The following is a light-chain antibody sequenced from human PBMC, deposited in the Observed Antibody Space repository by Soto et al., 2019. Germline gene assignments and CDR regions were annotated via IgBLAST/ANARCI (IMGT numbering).Light chain of an antibody. Sequence: QSALTQPASVSGSPGQSITISCTGTSSDVGGYNYVSWYQQHPGKGPKLMIYEVSNRPSGVSNRFSGSKSGNTASLTISGIQAEDEADYYCSSYTRSSTRVFGGGTKLTVL. CDR1: SSDVGGYNY. CDR2: EVS. CDR3: SSYTRSSTRV. V-gene: IGLV2-14*01. J-gene: IGLJ3*02.